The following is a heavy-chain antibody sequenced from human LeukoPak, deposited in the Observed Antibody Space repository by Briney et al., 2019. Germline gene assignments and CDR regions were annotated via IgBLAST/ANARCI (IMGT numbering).Heavy chain of an antibody. CDR3: TGTPYDSSGYQPDY. D-gene: IGHD3-22*01. V-gene: IGHV3-49*04. Sequence: GGSLRLSCAASGFTFSSYGMHWVRQAPGKGLEWVGFIRSKAYGGTTEYAASVKGRFTISRDDSKSIAYLQMNSLKTEDTAVYYCTGTPYDSSGYQPDYWGQGTLVTVSS. J-gene: IGHJ4*02. CDR1: GFTFSSYG. CDR2: IRSKAYGGTT.